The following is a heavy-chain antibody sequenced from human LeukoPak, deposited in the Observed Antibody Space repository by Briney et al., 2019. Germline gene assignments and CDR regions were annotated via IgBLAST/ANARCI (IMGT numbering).Heavy chain of an antibody. CDR1: GFTFSSYG. J-gene: IGHJ4*02. D-gene: IGHD3-22*01. CDR3: VRGYYYDSSGYYYVPFDY. Sequence: PGRSLRLSCAASGFTFSSYGMHWVRQAPGKGLEWVAVIWYDGSNKYYADSVKGRFTISRDNSKNTLYLQMNSLRAEDTAVYYCVRGYYYDSSGYYYVPFDYWGQGTLVTVSS. CDR2: IWYDGSNK. V-gene: IGHV3-33*01.